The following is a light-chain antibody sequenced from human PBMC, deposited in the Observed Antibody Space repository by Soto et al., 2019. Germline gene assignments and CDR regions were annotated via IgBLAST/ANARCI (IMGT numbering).Light chain of an antibody. V-gene: IGKV3-15*01. CDR2: GAS. CDR1: QSISSK. CDR3: RQYNIWSSIT. J-gene: IGKJ5*01. Sequence: EIVMTQSPATLSVSPGERATLSCRASQSISSKVGWYQQKPGQAPRLLIYGASTRATGAPPRFSGSGSGTEFSLTISSLWSEDFAVYNCRQYNIWSSITSGQGTRLEIK.